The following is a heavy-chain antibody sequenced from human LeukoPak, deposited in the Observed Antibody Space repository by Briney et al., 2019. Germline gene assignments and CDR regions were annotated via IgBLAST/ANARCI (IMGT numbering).Heavy chain of an antibody. D-gene: IGHD5-12*01. V-gene: IGHV3-7*03. CDR1: GFTFSSHW. J-gene: IGHJ4*02. Sequence: GGSLRLSCTASGFTFSSHWMTWVRQPPGKGLEWVANIKEDGSVKYYVDSVKGGFTISRDNTKNALYLQMNSLRADDTAVYFCARDSTWRLDYWGQGTLITVSS. CDR2: IKEDGSVK. CDR3: ARDSTWRLDY.